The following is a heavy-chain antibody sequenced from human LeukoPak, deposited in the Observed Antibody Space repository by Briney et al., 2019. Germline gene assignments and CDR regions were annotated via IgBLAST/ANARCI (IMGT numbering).Heavy chain of an antibody. J-gene: IGHJ4*02. CDR3: ARDLSVGAIAARPIFDY. Sequence: GGSLRLSCAASGFTFSDYYMSWIRQAPGKGLEWVSYISSSGSTIYYADSVKGRFTISRDNAKNSLYLQMNSLRAEDTAVYYCARDLSVGAIAARPIFDYWGQGTLVTVST. V-gene: IGHV3-11*04. CDR2: ISSSGSTI. D-gene: IGHD6-6*01. CDR1: GFTFSDYY.